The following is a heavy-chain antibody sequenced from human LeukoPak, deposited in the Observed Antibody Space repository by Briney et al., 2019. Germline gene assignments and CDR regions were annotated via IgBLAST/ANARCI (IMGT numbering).Heavy chain of an antibody. Sequence: GASVKVSCKVSGNSLSELSIQWVRQAPGKGLECMGGFDPEEAKMVYAQNFQGRVTMTEDTSTRTAYMELSGLTSDDTAVYYCTTRSGDFWSGFVNWGQGTLVTVSS. CDR2: FDPEEAKM. D-gene: IGHD3-3*01. V-gene: IGHV1-24*01. CDR3: TTRSGDFWSGFVN. CDR1: GNSLSELS. J-gene: IGHJ4*02.